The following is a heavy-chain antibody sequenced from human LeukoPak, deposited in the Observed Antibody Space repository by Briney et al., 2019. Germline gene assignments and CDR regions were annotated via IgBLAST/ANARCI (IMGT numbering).Heavy chain of an antibody. CDR3: ARSEVFFDY. V-gene: IGHV4-59*08. CDR1: GGSIGGYY. CDR2: IYYSGST. Sequence: SETLSLTCTVSGGSIGGYYWSWIRQPPGKGLEWIGYIYYSGSTNYNPSLKSRVTISVDTSKNQFSLKLSSVTAADTAVYYCARSEVFFDYWGQGTLVTVSS. J-gene: IGHJ4*02. D-gene: IGHD1-14*01.